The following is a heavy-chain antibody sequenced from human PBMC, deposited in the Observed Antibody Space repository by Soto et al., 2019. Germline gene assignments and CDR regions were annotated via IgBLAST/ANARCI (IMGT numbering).Heavy chain of an antibody. D-gene: IGHD5-18*01. J-gene: IGHJ5*02. CDR2: IYYSGST. V-gene: IGHV4-59*12. CDR1: GGSISSYY. Sequence: PSETLSLTCTVSGGSISSYYWSWIRQPPGKGLEWIGYIYYSGSTNYNPSLKSRVTISVDTSKNQFSLKLSSVTAADTAVYYCAARTRGYSYGLLNNWFDPWGQGTLVTVSS. CDR3: AARTRGYSYGLLNNWFDP.